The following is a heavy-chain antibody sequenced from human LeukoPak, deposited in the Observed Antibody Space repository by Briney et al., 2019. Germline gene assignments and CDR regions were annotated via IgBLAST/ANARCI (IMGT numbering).Heavy chain of an antibody. CDR2: IYHSGST. D-gene: IGHD3-10*01. CDR1: GGSISSSNW. V-gene: IGHV4-4*02. Sequence: SGTLSLTCAVSGGSISSSNWWSWVRQPPGKGLEWIGEIYHSGSTNYNPSLKSRVTISVDKSKNQFSLKLSSVTAADTAVYYCARGVNYYGSGSPSYYFDYWGQGTLVTVSS. CDR3: ARGVNYYGSGSPSYYFDY. J-gene: IGHJ4*02.